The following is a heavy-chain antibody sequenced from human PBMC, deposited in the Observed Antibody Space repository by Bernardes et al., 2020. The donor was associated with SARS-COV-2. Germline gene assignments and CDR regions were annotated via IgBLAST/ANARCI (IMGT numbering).Heavy chain of an antibody. J-gene: IGHJ4*02. V-gene: IGHV3-23*01. CDR2: ISGSGGST. CDR1: GFTFSSYA. Sequence: GGSLRLSCAASGFTFSSYAMSWVRQAPGKGLEWVSAISGSGGSTYYADSVKGRFTISRDNSKNTLYLQMNSLRAEDTAVYYCAKGHYNSPVTTRLSTFEWGQGTLVTVSS. CDR3: AKGHYNSPVTTRLSTFE. D-gene: IGHD4-17*01.